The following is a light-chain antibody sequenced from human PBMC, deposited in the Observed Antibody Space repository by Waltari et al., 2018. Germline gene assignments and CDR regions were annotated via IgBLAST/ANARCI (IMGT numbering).Light chain of an antibody. CDR1: QSISSW. J-gene: IGKJ2*01. CDR2: KAS. Sequence: DIQMTQSPSTLSASVGDRVTITCRASQSISSWLAWYQQKPGKAPKLLVYKASSLERGVPSRFSGSGYGTEFTLTISSLQPDDFATYYCQQYNSYPYTFGQWTKLEIK. V-gene: IGKV1-5*03. CDR3: QQYNSYPYT.